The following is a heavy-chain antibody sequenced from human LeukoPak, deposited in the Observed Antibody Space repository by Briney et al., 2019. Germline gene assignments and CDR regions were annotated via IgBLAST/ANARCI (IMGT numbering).Heavy chain of an antibody. D-gene: IGHD2-15*01. Sequence: PGGSLRLSCAASGFTFSSYDMNWVRQAPGKGLEWVAYIKKTGSETYYVDSVKGRFTITRDNTRNSLFLQMYSLRAEDTAVYFCAREDGYCSGGNCYSYFDSWGQGTLVTVSS. CDR3: AREDGYCSGGNCYSYFDS. CDR2: IKKTGSET. CDR1: GFTFSSYD. V-gene: IGHV3-7*01. J-gene: IGHJ4*02.